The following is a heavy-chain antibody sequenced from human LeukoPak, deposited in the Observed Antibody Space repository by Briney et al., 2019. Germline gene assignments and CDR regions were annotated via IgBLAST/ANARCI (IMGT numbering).Heavy chain of an antibody. D-gene: IGHD6-6*01. V-gene: IGHV3-30-3*01. CDR1: GFTFSSYA. Sequence: GGSLRLSCAASGFTFSSYAMHWVRQAPGKGLEWVAVISYDGSNKYYADSVKGRFTISRDNSKNTLYLQMNSLRAEDTAVYYCAKGQLVGSGYYFDYWGQGTLVTVSS. CDR3: AKGQLVGSGYYFDY. J-gene: IGHJ4*02. CDR2: ISYDGSNK.